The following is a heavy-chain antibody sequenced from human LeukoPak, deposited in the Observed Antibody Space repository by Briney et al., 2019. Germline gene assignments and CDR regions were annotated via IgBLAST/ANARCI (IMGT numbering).Heavy chain of an antibody. V-gene: IGHV4-34*01. J-gene: IGHJ4*02. CDR2: INHSGST. Sequence: SETLSLTCAVYGGSFSGCYWSWIRQPPGKGLEWIGEINHSGSTNYNPSLKSRVTISVDTSKNQFSLKLSSVTAADTAVYYCARDVTMVRGIDYWGQGTLVTVSS. D-gene: IGHD3-10*01. CDR3: ARDVTMVRGIDY. CDR1: GGSFSGCY.